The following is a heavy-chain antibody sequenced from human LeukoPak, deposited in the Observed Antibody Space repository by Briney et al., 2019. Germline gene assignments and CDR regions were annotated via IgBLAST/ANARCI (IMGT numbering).Heavy chain of an antibody. V-gene: IGHV3-48*03. CDR1: GFTFSSYE. D-gene: IGHD3-3*01. Sequence: GGSLRLSCAASGFTFSSYEMNWVRQAPGKGLEWVSYISSSGSTIYYADSVKGRFTISRDNAKNSLYLQMNSLRAEDTAVYYCARVTPNYDFWSGYSLTGGFDYWGQGILVTVSS. J-gene: IGHJ4*02. CDR3: ARVTPNYDFWSGYSLTGGFDY. CDR2: ISSSGSTI.